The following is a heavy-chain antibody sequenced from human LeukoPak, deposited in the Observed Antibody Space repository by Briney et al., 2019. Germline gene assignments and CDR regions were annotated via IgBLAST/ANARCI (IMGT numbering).Heavy chain of an antibody. CDR1: RFTFSSYG. J-gene: IGHJ4*02. CDR3: AKGGADCSGGSCYFQNFDY. CDR2: ISYDGSDK. V-gene: IGHV3-30*18. D-gene: IGHD2-15*01. Sequence: GGSLRLSCAASRFTFSSYGMHWVRQAPGKGLEWVAVISYDGSDKYYTDSVKGRFTISRDNSKNTLYLQMNSLRAEDTAVYYCAKGGADCSGGSCYFQNFDYWGQGTLVTVSS.